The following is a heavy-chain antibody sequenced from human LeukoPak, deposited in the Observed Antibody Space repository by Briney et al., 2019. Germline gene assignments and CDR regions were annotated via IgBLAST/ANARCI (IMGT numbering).Heavy chain of an antibody. J-gene: IGHJ6*02. CDR1: GFIFSGYP. Sequence: QSGGSLRLSCAASGFIFSGYPMHWVRQAPGKGLEWVAVISYDGTNKYYADSVKGRFTISRDDSKNTLYLQMNSLRAGDTAVYYCARDFDGVVAADSYYYSYGMDVWGQGTTVTVSS. V-gene: IGHV3-30-3*01. CDR3: ARDFDGVVAADSYYYSYGMDV. CDR2: ISYDGTNK. D-gene: IGHD2-15*01.